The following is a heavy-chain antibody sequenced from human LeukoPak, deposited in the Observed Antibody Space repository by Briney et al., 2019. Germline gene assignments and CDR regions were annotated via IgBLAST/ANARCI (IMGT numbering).Heavy chain of an antibody. J-gene: IGHJ6*02. CDR1: GFTVSSNY. V-gene: IGHV3-53*01. Sequence: KPGGSLRLSCAASGFTVSSNYMSWVRQAPGRGLEWVSVIYSGGSTYYADSVKGRFTISRDNSKNTLYLQMNSLRAEDTAVYYCARDGPGVAGPYDYGMDVWGQGTTVTVSS. D-gene: IGHD3-3*01. CDR2: IYSGGST. CDR3: ARDGPGVAGPYDYGMDV.